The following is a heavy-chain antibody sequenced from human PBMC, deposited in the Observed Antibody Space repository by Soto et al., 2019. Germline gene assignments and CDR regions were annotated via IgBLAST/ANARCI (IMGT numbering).Heavy chain of an antibody. V-gene: IGHV3-30*18. CDR2: ISYDGSNT. J-gene: IGHJ6*02. Sequence: QVQLVESGGGVVQPGRSLRLSCAASGFTFSNYGMHWVRQAPGKGLEWVAVISYDGSNTYYADSVKGRFTISRDNSKNTPYLQMNSLRAADTAAYYCAKDPAPAVTLSYYYYGMDIWGQGTTVTVSS. CDR3: AKDPAPAVTLSYYYYGMDI. D-gene: IGHD2-21*02. CDR1: GFTFSNYG.